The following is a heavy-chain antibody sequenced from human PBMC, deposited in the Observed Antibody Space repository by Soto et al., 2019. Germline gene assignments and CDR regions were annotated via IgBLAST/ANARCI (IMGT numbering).Heavy chain of an antibody. V-gene: IGHV3-64*01. Sequence: GGSLRLSCAASGFTFSSYAMHWVRQAPGKGLEYVSAISSNGGSTYYANSVKGRFTISRDNSKNTLYLQMGSLRAEDMAVYYCARDGVYGSGSYYSWCDYWGQGTLVTVSS. J-gene: IGHJ4*02. CDR3: ARDGVYGSGSYYSWCDY. CDR1: GFTFSSYA. D-gene: IGHD3-10*01. CDR2: ISSNGGST.